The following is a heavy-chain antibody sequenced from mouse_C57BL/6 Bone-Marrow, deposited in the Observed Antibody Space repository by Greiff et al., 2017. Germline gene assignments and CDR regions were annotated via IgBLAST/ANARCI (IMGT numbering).Heavy chain of an antibody. CDR3: AHGSSSAWFAY. J-gene: IGHJ3*01. CDR1: GFTFSSYA. Sequence: EVNLVESGGGLVKPGGSLKLSCAASGFTFSSYAMSWVRQTPEKRLEWVATISDGGSYTYYPDNVKGRFTISRDNAKNNLYLQMSHLKSEDTAMYYCAHGSSSAWFAYWGQGTLVTVSA. V-gene: IGHV5-4*03. CDR2: ISDGGSYT. D-gene: IGHD1-1*01.